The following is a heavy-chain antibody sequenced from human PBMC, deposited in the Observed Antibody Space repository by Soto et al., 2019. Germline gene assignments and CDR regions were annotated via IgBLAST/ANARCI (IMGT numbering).Heavy chain of an antibody. J-gene: IGHJ4*02. CDR2: IIPIFGTA. D-gene: IGHD6-13*01. CDR3: ARDVGDSSSWYRNPNFDY. CDR1: GGTFSSYA. V-gene: IGHV1-69*01. Sequence: QVQLVQSGAEVKKPGSSVKVSCKASGGTFSSYAISWVRQAPGQGLEWMGGIIPIFGTANYAQKFQGRVTITADEPTSTAYMELSSLRSEDTAVYYCARDVGDSSSWYRNPNFDYWGQGTLVTVSS.